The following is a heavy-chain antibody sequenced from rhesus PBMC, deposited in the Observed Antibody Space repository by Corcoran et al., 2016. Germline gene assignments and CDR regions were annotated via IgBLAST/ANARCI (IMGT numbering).Heavy chain of an antibody. CDR2: YYGNSARP. D-gene: IGHD2-39*02. CDR1: GGPISGSYH. V-gene: IGHV4-143*01. J-gene: IGHJ6*01. Sequence: QVQLPASGPGLVKPSVTLSLTCTGSGGPISGSYHWNVNRHDPGECLEWRVEWLGVYYGNSARPNYNPALKSRVTISKDTSKNQFSLRLTSVTAADTAVYYCARQGYTDHLGGLDSWGQGVVVTVSS. CDR3: ARQGYTDHLGGLDS.